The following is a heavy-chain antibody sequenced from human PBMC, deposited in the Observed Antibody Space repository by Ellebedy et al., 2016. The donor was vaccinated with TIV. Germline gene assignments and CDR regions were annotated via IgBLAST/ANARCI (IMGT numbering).Heavy chain of an antibody. J-gene: IGHJ4*02. Sequence: AASVKVSCKASGFTFARSAVQWVRQARGQRLEWIGWIVVGSGNTNYAQKFQERVTITSYMSTSTAYMNLSSLRPEDTAVYYCAADWGGGQLLGYWGQGTLVTVSS. D-gene: IGHD1-26*01. CDR3: AADWGGGQLLGY. CDR1: GFTFARSA. CDR2: IVVGSGNT. V-gene: IGHV1-58*01.